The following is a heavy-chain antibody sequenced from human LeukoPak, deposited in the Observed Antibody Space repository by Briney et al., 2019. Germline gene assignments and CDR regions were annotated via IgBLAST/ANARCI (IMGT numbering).Heavy chain of an antibody. CDR2: INPNSGGT. CDR3: ARVETYCGGDCPFDY. V-gene: IGHV1-2*02. Sequence: ASVKVSCKASGYTFTGYYMHWVRQAPGQGLEWMGWINPNSGGTNYAQKFQGRVTMTRDTSISTAYMELSRLRSDDTAVYYCARVETYCGGDCPFDYWGQGTLVTVSS. CDR1: GYTFTGYY. J-gene: IGHJ4*02. D-gene: IGHD2-21*01.